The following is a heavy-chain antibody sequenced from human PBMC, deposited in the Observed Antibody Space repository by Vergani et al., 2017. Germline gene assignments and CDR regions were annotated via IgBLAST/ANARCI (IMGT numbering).Heavy chain of an antibody. CDR2: MYHSCST. V-gene: IGHV4-59*01. J-gene: IGHJ5*02. Sequence: QVRLQESGPGLVKPSETLSLTCSVSGGSMSGYYWSWIRQPPGKEMEWIGYMYHSCSTNYNPSLETRVTISGDTSKNQFSLKLNSVTAGDTAVYYCGRVADFYGLGRRLLDLWGQGILVTVSS. CDR3: GRVADFYGLGRRLLDL. D-gene: IGHD3-10*01. CDR1: GGSMSGYY.